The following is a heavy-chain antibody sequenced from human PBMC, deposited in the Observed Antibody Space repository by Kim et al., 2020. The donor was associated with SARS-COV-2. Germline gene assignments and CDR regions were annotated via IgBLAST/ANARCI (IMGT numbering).Heavy chain of an antibody. J-gene: IGHJ2*01. CDR1: GGSISSYY. V-gene: IGHV4-59*01. CDR2: IYYSGST. D-gene: IGHD4-17*01. CDR3: ARVANGDYDRNFDL. Sequence: SETLSLTCTVSGGSISSYYWTWIRQPPGKGLEWIGYIYYSGSTNYNPSLKSRVTISLETSKNQFPLKLSSVTAADTAVYYCARVANGDYDRNFDLWGRDTLVTVSS.